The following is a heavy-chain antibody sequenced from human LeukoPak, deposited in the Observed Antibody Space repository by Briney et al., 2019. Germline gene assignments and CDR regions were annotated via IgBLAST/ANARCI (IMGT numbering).Heavy chain of an antibody. J-gene: IGHJ3*02. CDR2: IYPGDSDT. CDR3: VHRSSMEAFDI. Sequence: GESLKISCKGSGYSFTSYWIGWVRQMPGKGLEWMGMIYPGDSDTRYSLSFQGQVTISADKSISTAYLQWSSLKASDTAMYYCVHRSSMEAFDIWGQGTMITVSS. CDR1: GYSFTSYW. D-gene: IGHD6-13*01. V-gene: IGHV5-51*01.